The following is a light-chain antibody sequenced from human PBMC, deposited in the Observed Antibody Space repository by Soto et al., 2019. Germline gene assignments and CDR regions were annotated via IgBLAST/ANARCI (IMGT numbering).Light chain of an antibody. CDR3: QQYDSLPIT. CDR2: DAS. CDR1: QDINIY. V-gene: IGKV1-33*01. J-gene: IGKJ5*01. Sequence: DIQMTQSPSSLFASVGDRVTITCQATQDINIYLNWYQQKPGKAPNLLIYDASNLEIGVPSRFSGSGSGTHFTFTISSLQTEDIGTYYCQQYDSLPITFGRGTRLEIK.